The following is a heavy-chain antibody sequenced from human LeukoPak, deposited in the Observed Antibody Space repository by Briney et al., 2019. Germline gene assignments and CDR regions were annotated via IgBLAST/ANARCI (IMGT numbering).Heavy chain of an antibody. CDR3: ARHAYCGGDCYSDYFDY. V-gene: IGHV3-23*01. J-gene: IGHJ4*02. CDR2: ISGSGGST. D-gene: IGHD2-21*02. CDR1: GFTFSSYA. Sequence: GGSLRLSCAASGFTFSSYAMSWVRQAPGKGLEWVSAISGSGGSTYYADSVKGRFTISRDNSKNPLYLQMNSLRAEDTAVYYCARHAYCGGDCYSDYFDYWGQGTLVTVSS.